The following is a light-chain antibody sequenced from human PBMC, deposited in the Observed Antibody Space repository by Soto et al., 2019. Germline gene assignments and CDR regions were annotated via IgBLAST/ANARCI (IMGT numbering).Light chain of an antibody. CDR2: GAS. V-gene: IGKV3-20*01. CDR1: QTVTSGF. Sequence: EIVLTQSPGTLSLSPGERAILSCRASQTVTSGFLAWYQQKPGQAPRLLIYGASSRATGIPDRFSGSGSATDFTLTISRLEPEDFAVYFCQQYSSSPWTFGQGTKVEIK. CDR3: QQYSSSPWT. J-gene: IGKJ1*01.